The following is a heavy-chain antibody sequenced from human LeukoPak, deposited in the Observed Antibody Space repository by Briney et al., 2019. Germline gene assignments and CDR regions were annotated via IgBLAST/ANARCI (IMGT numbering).Heavy chain of an antibody. Sequence: SETLSLTCTVSGGSISSYYWSWIRQPPGKGLEWIGYIYYSGSTYYNPSLRSRVTISVDTSKNQFSLKLSSVTAADTAVYYCARDGSAMVRGVLYYYYYMDVWGKGTTVTISS. V-gene: IGHV4-59*01. CDR2: IYYSGST. CDR3: ARDGSAMVRGVLYYYYYMDV. D-gene: IGHD3-10*01. CDR1: GGSISSYY. J-gene: IGHJ6*03.